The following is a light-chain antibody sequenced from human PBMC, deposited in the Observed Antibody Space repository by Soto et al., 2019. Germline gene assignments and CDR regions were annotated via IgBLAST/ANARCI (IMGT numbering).Light chain of an antibody. CDR1: SSDVGAYNF. V-gene: IGLV2-8*01. CDR3: CSYAGNNNWV. CDR2: EVN. J-gene: IGLJ3*02. Sequence: QSALTQPASVSGSPGQSITISCTGTSSDVGAYNFVSWYQQHPGKAPKLMIYEVNKRPSGVPDRFSGSKSGTTASLTVSGLQVDDEADYYCCSYAGNNNWVFGGGTKLTVL.